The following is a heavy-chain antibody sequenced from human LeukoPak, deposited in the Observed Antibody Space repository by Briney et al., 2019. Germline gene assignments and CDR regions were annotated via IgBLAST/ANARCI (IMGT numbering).Heavy chain of an antibody. D-gene: IGHD1-26*01. CDR2: ISA. CDR1: GYTFTSYG. Sequence: ASVKVSCKASGYTFTSYGISWVRQAPGQGLEWMGWISAYAQKLQGRVTMTTDTSTSTAYMELTRLRSDDTAMYYCANLPLNSGVDYWGQGTLVTVSS. V-gene: IGHV1-18*01. CDR3: ANLPLNSGVDY. J-gene: IGHJ4*02.